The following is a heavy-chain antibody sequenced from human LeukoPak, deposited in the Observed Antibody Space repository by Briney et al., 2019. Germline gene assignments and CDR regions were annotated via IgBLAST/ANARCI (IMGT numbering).Heavy chain of an antibody. CDR1: GYTFISYG. Sequence: ASVKVSCKASGYTFISYGISWVRQAPGQGLEWMGWISAYNGNTNYAQKLQGRVTMTTDTSTSTAYMELSSLRSEDTAVYYCARDQREGSGWYFGWFDPWGQGTLVTVSS. V-gene: IGHV1-18*01. J-gene: IGHJ5*02. CDR3: ARDQREGSGWYFGWFDP. CDR2: ISAYNGNT. D-gene: IGHD6-19*01.